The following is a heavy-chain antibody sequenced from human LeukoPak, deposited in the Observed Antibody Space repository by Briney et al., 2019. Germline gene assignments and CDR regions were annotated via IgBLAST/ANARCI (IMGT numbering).Heavy chain of an antibody. CDR3: ARHGGGNAVSFFDY. J-gene: IGHJ4*02. CDR2: IYYSGST. Sequence: SSETLSLTCTVSGGSVSTSSHYWGWIRQPPGKKLEWIGSIYYSGSTYYNPSLKSRVTTSVDMSKNQFSLKLSSVTAADTAVYYCARHGGGNAVSFFDYWGQGTLVTVSS. V-gene: IGHV4-39*01. CDR1: GGSVSTSSHY. D-gene: IGHD4-23*01.